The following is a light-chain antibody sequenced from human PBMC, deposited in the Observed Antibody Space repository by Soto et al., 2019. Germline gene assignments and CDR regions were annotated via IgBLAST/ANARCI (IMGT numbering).Light chain of an antibody. J-gene: IGKJ4*01. Sequence: DLVMTQSPLSLPVTPGEPASISCRSSRSLLHSNGYNYLDWYLQKPGQSPQLLIYLGSNRASGVXDXXSGSGSGTDFTLKISRVEAEDVGVYYCMQALQTPPTFGGGTKVEIK. CDR2: LGS. CDR1: RSLLHSNGYNY. CDR3: MQALQTPPT. V-gene: IGKV2-28*01.